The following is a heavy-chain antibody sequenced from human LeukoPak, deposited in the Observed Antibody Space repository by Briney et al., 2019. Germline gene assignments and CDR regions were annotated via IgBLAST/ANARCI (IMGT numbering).Heavy chain of an antibody. V-gene: IGHV4-59*01. Sequence: PSETLSLTCTVSGGSLSSYYWSWIRQPPGRELEWIGYIYYSGSTNYNPSLKSRVTISLDTSKNQFSLKLSSVTAADTAVYYCASIVVVPAAKGNHYYYYYMDVWGKGTTVTVSS. CDR1: GGSLSSYY. CDR3: ASIVVVPAAKGNHYYYYYMDV. D-gene: IGHD2-2*01. J-gene: IGHJ6*03. CDR2: IYYSGST.